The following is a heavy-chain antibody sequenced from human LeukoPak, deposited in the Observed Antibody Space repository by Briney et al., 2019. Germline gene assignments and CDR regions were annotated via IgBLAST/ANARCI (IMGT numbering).Heavy chain of an antibody. V-gene: IGHV4-30-2*01. CDR1: GGSISSGGYY. J-gene: IGHJ4*02. CDR2: IYHSGST. Sequence: PSQTLSLTCTVSGGSISSGGYYWSWIRQPPGKGLEWIGYIYHSGSTHYNPSLKSRLTISVDRSKNQFSLKLSSVTAADTAVYYCARAGLRITMIVVVITFDYWGQGTLVTVSS. D-gene: IGHD3-22*01. CDR3: ARAGLRITMIVVVITFDY.